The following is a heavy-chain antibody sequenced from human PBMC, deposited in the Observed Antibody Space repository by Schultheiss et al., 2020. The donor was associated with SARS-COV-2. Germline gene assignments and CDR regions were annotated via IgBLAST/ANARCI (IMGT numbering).Heavy chain of an antibody. Sequence: SQTLSLTCSVSGGSISSSAYYCSWIRQHPGKGLEWIGYIYYSGSTNYNPSLKSRVTISVDTSKNQFSLKLSSVTAADTAMYYCARGGDGDYAWFDPWGQGTLVTVSS. CDR1: GGSISSSAYY. V-gene: IGHV4-61*08. CDR2: IYYSGST. D-gene: IGHD4-17*01. CDR3: ARGGDGDYAWFDP. J-gene: IGHJ5*02.